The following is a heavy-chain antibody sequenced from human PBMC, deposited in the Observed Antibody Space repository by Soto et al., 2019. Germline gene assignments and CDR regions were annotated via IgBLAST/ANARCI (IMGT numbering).Heavy chain of an antibody. D-gene: IGHD3-22*01. CDR3: ARVEQAYYYDSSGYYLDY. V-gene: IGHV4-31*03. Sequence: TLSLTCTVSGGSISSGGYYWSWIRQHPGKGLEWIGYIYYSGSTYYNPSLKSRVTISVDTSKNHFSLKLSFVTAADTAVYYCARVEQAYYYDSSGYYLDYWGQGTLVTVSS. CDR2: IYYSGST. CDR1: GGSISSGGYY. J-gene: IGHJ4*02.